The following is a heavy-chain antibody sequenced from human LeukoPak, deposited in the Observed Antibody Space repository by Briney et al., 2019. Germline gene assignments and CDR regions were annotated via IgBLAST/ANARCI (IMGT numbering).Heavy chain of an antibody. CDR2: IYYSGST. J-gene: IGHJ4*02. Sequence: SETLSLTCTVSGGSISSYYWSWIRQPPGKGLEWIGYIYYSGSTNYNPSLKSRVTISVYTSKNQFSLKLSSVTAADTAVYYCARETSISVSGGVDTTYYFDYWGQGTLVTVSS. V-gene: IGHV4-59*01. CDR1: GGSISSYY. CDR3: ARETSISVSGGVDTTYYFDY. D-gene: IGHD3-3*01.